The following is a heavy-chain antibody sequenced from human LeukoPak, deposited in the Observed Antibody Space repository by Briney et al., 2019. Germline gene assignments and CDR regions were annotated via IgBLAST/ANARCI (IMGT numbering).Heavy chain of an antibody. Sequence: SETLSLTCTVSGGSISSCYWSWIRQPPGGGLEWIGYIYYSGSTNYNPPLKSRVTISVHTSKSQFSLKLSSVTAADTAVYYCASLRYDFWSGYYLGLDYWGQGTLVTVSS. CDR3: ASLRYDFWSGYYLGLDY. D-gene: IGHD3-3*01. CDR2: IYYSGST. J-gene: IGHJ4*02. CDR1: GGSISSCY. V-gene: IGHV4-59*01.